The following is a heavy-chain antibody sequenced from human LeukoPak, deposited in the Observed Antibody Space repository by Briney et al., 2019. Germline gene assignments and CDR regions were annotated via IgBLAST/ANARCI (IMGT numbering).Heavy chain of an antibody. V-gene: IGHV3-33*01. J-gene: IGHJ6*02. D-gene: IGHD2-8*01. CDR1: GFTFSSYG. CDR3: ARDKIMRNYYYYGMDV. CDR2: IWYDGSNK. Sequence: GGSLRLSCAASGFTFSSYGMHWVRQAPGKGLEWVAAIWYDGSNKYYADSVKGRFTISRDNSKNTLYLQMSSLRAEDTAVYYCARDKIMRNYYYYGMDVWGQGTTVTVSS.